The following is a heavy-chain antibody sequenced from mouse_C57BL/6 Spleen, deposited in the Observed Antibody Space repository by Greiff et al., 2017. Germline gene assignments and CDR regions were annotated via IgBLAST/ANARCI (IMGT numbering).Heavy chain of an antibody. J-gene: IGHJ3*01. CDR2: INPGSGGT. D-gene: IGHD1-1*01. Sequence: QVQLQQSGAELVRPGTSVKVSCKASGYAFTNYLIEWVKQRPGQGLEWIGVINPGSGGTNYNEKFKGKATLTADKSSSNAYMQLRSQTSEDSAVYCCARDGSSYSWFADWGKGTLVTVSA. CDR1: GYAFTNYL. V-gene: IGHV1-54*01. CDR3: ARDGSSYSWFAD.